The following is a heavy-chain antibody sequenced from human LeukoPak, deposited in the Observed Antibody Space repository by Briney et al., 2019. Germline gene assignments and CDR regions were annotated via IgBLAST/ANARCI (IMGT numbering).Heavy chain of an antibody. J-gene: IGHJ4*02. Sequence: PSETLSLTCTFSGDSVSSGRYHWSWIRQPPGKGLECIGYVYYSGNTNYNPSLKSRVTISVDTSKNQFSLKLSSVTAADTAGYYCARLAWFRELYFDQWGQGTLVSVSS. D-gene: IGHD3-10*01. V-gene: IGHV4-61*01. CDR1: GDSVSSGRYH. CDR3: ARLAWFRELYFDQ. CDR2: VYYSGNT.